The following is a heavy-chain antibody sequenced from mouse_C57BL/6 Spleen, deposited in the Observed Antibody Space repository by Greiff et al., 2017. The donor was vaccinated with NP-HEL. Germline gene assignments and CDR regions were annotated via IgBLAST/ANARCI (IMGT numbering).Heavy chain of an antibody. V-gene: IGHV1-62-2*01. D-gene: IGHD1-1*01. CDR1: GYTFTEYT. Sequence: QVQLQQSGAELVKPGASVKLSCKASGYTFTEYTIHWVKQRSGQGLEWIGWFYPGSGSIKYNEKFKDKATLTADKASSTVYMELSRLTSEDSAVYFCARSGGYYGSSSFWYFDVWGTGTTVTVSS. CDR3: ARSGGYYGSSSFWYFDV. J-gene: IGHJ1*03. CDR2: FYPGSGSI.